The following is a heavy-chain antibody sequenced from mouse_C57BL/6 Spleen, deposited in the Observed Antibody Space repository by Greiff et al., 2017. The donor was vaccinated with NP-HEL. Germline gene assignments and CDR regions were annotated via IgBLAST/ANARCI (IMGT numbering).Heavy chain of an antibody. D-gene: IGHD1-1*01. V-gene: IGHV5-6*02. CDR2: ISSGGSYT. CDR3: ARRHYGSRKEYFDV. Sequence: EVKLVESGGDLVKPGGSLKLSCAASGFTFSSYGMSWVRQTPDKRLEWVATISSGGSYTYYPDSVKGRFTISRDNAKNTLYLKRSSLKSEDTAMYYCARRHYGSRKEYFDVWGTGTTVTVAS. CDR1: GFTFSSYG. J-gene: IGHJ1*03.